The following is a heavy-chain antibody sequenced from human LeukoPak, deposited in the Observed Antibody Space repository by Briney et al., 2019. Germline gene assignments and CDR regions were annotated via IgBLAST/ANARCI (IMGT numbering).Heavy chain of an antibody. CDR1: GYTLTELS. J-gene: IGHJ5*02. CDR2: FDPEDGET. CDR3: ATALLHGPICGSGSYYGT. D-gene: IGHD3-10*01. V-gene: IGHV1-24*01. Sequence: ASVKVPCKVSGYTLTELSMHWVRQAPGKGLEWMGGFDPEDGETIYAQKFQGRVTMTEDTSTDTAYMELSSLRSEDTAVYYCATALLHGPICGSGSYYGTWGQGTLVTVSS.